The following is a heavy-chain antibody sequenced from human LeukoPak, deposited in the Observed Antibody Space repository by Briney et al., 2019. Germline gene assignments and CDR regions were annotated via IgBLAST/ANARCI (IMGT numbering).Heavy chain of an antibody. V-gene: IGHV4-39*01. D-gene: IGHD2-2*01. CDR2: IYYSGST. Sequence: PSETLSLTCTVSGGSISSSSYYWGWIRQPPGKGLEWIGSIYYSGSTYYNPSLKSRVTISVDTSKNQFSLKLSSVTAADTAVYYCARGVVQLPAATQNWFDPWGQGTLVTVSS. CDR1: GGSISSSSYY. CDR3: ARGVVQLPAATQNWFDP. J-gene: IGHJ5*02.